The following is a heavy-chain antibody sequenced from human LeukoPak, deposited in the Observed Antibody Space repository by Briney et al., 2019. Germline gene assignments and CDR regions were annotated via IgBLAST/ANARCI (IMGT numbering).Heavy chain of an antibody. V-gene: IGHV4-59*01. J-gene: IGHJ4*02. CDR1: GAPISSYY. Sequence: SETLSLTCTVPGAPISSYYWSWIRQPPGKGLEWIGYIYYSASTNYNPSLKSRVTISVDTSKNQFSLKLSSVTAADTAVYYCAREMGYCSSTSCLNYYFDYWGQGTLVTVSS. CDR3: AREMGYCSSTSCLNYYFDY. D-gene: IGHD2-2*01. CDR2: IYYSAST.